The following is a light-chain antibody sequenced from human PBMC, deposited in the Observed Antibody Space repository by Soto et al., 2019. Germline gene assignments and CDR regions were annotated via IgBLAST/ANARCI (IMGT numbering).Light chain of an antibody. CDR3: QQRNFRPEIT. J-gene: IGKJ4*01. CDR2: AAT. V-gene: IGKV3-11*01. CDR1: QSVVTL. Sequence: EIVLTQSRATLSLSPGEKATLSCSASQSVVTLLGWYQQKPGQAPRLLIFAATNRATGSPRRFSGSGSGTDFTLTISSLEPEDFAIYYCQQRNFRPEITFGGGTKVEI.